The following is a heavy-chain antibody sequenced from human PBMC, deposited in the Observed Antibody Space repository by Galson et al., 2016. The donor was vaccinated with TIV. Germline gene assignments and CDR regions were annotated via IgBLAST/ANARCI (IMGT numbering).Heavy chain of an antibody. V-gene: IGHV3-33*01. CDR2: IWYDGSIK. J-gene: IGHJ4*02. CDR1: GLMLSKYG. D-gene: IGHD2-15*01. CDR3: ARCAGKYYSDSSHYHDS. Sequence: SLRLSCAASGLMLSKYGVQWVRQAPGKGLEWVAMIWYDGSIKNYEDSVKGRFIISRDNSKNSVYLEMNNMRVEDTAVYYCARCAGKYYSDSSHYHDSWGQGTLVTVSS.